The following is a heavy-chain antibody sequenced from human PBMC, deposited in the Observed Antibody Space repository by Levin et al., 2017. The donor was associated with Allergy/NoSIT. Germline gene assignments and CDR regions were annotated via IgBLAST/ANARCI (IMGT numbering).Heavy chain of an antibody. J-gene: IGHJ6*02. CDR2: INHSGST. V-gene: IGHV4-34*01. CDR1: GGSFSGYY. Sequence: PSETLSLTCAVYGGSFSGYYWSWIRQPPGKGLEWIGEINHSGSTNYNPSLKSRVTISVDTSKNQFSLKLSSVTAADTAVYYCAGRAFEGAGEDMRVDYYGMDVWGQGTTVTVS. D-gene: IGHD3-3*02. CDR3: AGRAFEGAGEDMRVDYYGMDV.